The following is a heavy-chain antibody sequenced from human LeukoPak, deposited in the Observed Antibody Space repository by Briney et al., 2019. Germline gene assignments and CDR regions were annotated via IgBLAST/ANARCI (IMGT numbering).Heavy chain of an antibody. D-gene: IGHD3-22*01. CDR3: ARDQKRITMIVVVTSNYYGMDV. V-gene: IGHV3-23*01. Sequence: GGSLRLSCAASGFTFSSYAMSWVRQAPGKGLEWVSAISGSGGSTYYADSVKGRFTISRDNSKNSLYLQMNSLRAEDTAVYYCARDQKRITMIVVVTSNYYGMDVWGQGPTVTDSS. J-gene: IGHJ6*02. CDR2: ISGSGGST. CDR1: GFTFSSYA.